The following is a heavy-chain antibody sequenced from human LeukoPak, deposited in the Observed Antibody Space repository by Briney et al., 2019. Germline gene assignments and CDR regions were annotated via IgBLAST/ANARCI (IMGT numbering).Heavy chain of an antibody. Sequence: GKSLRLSCAASGFTFSNYAMHWVRQAPGKGLEWVSAISGSGAYTYYADSVKGRFTISRDNSKNTLYLQMNSLRAEDTAVYYCAKDEQGYCSSSSCYRWFDPWGQGTLVTVSS. CDR3: AKDEQGYCSSSSCYRWFDP. J-gene: IGHJ5*02. V-gene: IGHV3-23*01. CDR1: GFTFSNYA. D-gene: IGHD2-2*01. CDR2: ISGSGAYT.